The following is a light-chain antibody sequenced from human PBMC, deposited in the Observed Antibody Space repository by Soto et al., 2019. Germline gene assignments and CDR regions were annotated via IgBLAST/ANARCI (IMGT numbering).Light chain of an antibody. Sequence: DIVMTQSRDSLAVSLGERAAINCKSSQSVLYSSNNKNYLAWYQQKPGQPPKLLIYWASTRESGVPDRFSGSGSGTDFTLTISSLQAEDVAVHYCQQYYSTLWTFGQGTKVEIK. J-gene: IGKJ1*01. CDR1: QSVLYSSNNKNY. CDR2: WAS. V-gene: IGKV4-1*01. CDR3: QQYYSTLWT.